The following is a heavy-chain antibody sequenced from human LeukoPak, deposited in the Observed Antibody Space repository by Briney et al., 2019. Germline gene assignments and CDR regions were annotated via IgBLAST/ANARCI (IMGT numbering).Heavy chain of an antibody. J-gene: IGHJ2*01. D-gene: IGHD3-9*01. CDR3: ARMDLTGQENWYFDL. CDR1: GGSISSYY. Sequence: SETLALTCTVSGGSISSYYWSWIRQPPGKGLEWIVYIYYSGSTNYNPSLKSRVTISVDTSKNQFSLKLSSVTAADTAVYYCARMDLTGQENWYFDLWGRGTLVTVSS. V-gene: IGHV4-59*01. CDR2: IYYSGST.